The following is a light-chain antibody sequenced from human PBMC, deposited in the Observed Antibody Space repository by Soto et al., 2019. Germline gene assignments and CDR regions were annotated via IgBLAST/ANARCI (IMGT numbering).Light chain of an antibody. CDR2: DND. CDR1: SYNIGANY. CDR3: GAWDSSLSARV. V-gene: IGLV1-51*01. Sequence: QSVLTQPPSVSAAPGQKVTISCSGSSYNIGANYVSWYQQLPGTAPTLLIYDNDKRPSGIPDRFSASKSGTSATLGITGLQTGDEADYYCGAWDSSLSARVFGGGTKLTVL. J-gene: IGLJ2*01.